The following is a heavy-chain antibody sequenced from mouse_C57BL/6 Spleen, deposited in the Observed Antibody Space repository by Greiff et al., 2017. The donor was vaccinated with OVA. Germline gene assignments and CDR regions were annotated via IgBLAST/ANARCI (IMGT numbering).Heavy chain of an antibody. D-gene: IGHD1-1*01. Sequence: VQLQQPGAELVRPGSSVKLSCKASGYTFTSYWMDWVKQRPGQGLEWIGNIYPSDSETHYNQKFKDKATLTVDKSSSTAYMQLSSLTSEDSAVYYCAISYYYGSSFDYWGQGTTLTVSS. CDR2: IYPSDSET. CDR1: GYTFTSYW. J-gene: IGHJ2*01. V-gene: IGHV1-61*01. CDR3: AISYYYGSSFDY.